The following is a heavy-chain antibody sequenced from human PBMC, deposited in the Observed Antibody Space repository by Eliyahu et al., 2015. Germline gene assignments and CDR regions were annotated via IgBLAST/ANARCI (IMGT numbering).Heavy chain of an antibody. J-gene: IGHJ5*02. D-gene: IGHD3-3*01. CDR1: GYTFTGYY. CDR2: INPNSGGT. Sequence: QVQLVQSGAEVKKPGASVKVSCKASGYTFTGYYMXWXRRAPGQGLEWMGWINPNSGGTNYAQKFQGWVTMTRDTSISTAYMELSRLRSDDTAVYYCARERGREVGFLEWLSPTGSWFDPWGQGTLVTVSS. CDR3: ARERGREVGFLEWLSPTGSWFDP. V-gene: IGHV1-2*04.